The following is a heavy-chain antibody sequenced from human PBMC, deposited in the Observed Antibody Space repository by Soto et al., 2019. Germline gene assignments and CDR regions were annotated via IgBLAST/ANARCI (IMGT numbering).Heavy chain of an antibody. V-gene: IGHV3-21*01. CDR1: GFTFSSYS. CDR3: ARGHEGGFDP. Sequence: EVQLVESGGGLVKPGGSLRLSCAASGFTFSSYSMNWVRQAPGKGLEWVSSISSSSSYIYYADSVKGRFTISRDNAKNSLYLQMNSRRAEDTAVYYCARGHEGGFDPWGQGTLVTVSS. J-gene: IGHJ5*02. CDR2: ISSSSSYI.